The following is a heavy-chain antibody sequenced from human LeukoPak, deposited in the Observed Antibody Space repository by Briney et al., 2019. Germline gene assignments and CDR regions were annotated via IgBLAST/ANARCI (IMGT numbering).Heavy chain of an antibody. V-gene: IGHV3-23*01. Sequence: AGGSLRLSCAASGFTFSTYGMSWVRQAPGKGLEWVSGISGSGGSTYYADSVKGRFTISRDNSKNTLYLQMNSLRAEDTAVYYCAGRGSGSYFDYWGQGTLVTVSS. CDR2: ISGSGGST. D-gene: IGHD3-10*01. CDR3: AGRGSGSYFDY. J-gene: IGHJ4*02. CDR1: GFTFSTYG.